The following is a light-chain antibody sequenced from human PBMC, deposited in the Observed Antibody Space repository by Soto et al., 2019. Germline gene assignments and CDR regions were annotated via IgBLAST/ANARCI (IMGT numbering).Light chain of an antibody. V-gene: IGKV1-5*01. Sequence: DIQMTQSPSSLSASVGDRVTITCRASQSISSYLNWYQQKPGKAPNLLIYDASNLQSGVPLRFSGSGSGTEFTLTISSLQPDDFATYYCQQYNSYWYTFGQGTRLEIK. CDR1: QSISSY. J-gene: IGKJ2*01. CDR3: QQYNSYWYT. CDR2: DAS.